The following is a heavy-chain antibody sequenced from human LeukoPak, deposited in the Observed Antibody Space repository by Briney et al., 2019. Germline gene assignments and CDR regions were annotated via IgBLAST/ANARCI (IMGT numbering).Heavy chain of an antibody. D-gene: IGHD4-17*01. Sequence: SETLSLTCTVSGGSISSYYWSWIRQPAGKGLEWIGQINHSGSTNYNPSLKSRVTISVDTSKNQFSLKLSSVTAADTAVYYCARVHYGDYLYYYYYMDVWGKGTTVTVSS. J-gene: IGHJ6*03. CDR3: ARVHYGDYLYYYYYMDV. CDR1: GGSISSYY. CDR2: INHSGST. V-gene: IGHV4-34*01.